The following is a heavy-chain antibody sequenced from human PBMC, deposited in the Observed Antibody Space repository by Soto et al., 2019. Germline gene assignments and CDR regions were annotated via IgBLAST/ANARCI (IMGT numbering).Heavy chain of an antibody. CDR2: IKQDGSEK. CDR1: GFTFSSYW. V-gene: IGHV3-7*01. J-gene: IGHJ6*02. CDR3: ARWFGEPFYYYGMDV. Sequence: GSLRLSCAASGFTFSSYWMSWVRQAPGKGLEWVANIKQDGSEKYYVDSVKGRFTISRDNAKNSLYLQMNSLRAEDTAVYYCARWFGEPFYYYGMDVWGQGTTVTVSS. D-gene: IGHD3-10*01.